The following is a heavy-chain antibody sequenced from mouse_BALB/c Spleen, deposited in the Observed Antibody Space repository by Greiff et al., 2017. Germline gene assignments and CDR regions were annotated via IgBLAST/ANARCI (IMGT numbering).Heavy chain of an antibody. CDR1: GYSITSDYA. D-gene: IGHD2-12*01. CDR3: ARLRLTAMDY. Sequence: EVKLQESGPGLVKPSQSLSLTCTVPGYSITSDYAWNWIRQFPGNKLEWMGYISYSGSTSYNPSLKSRISITRDTSKNQFFLQLNSVTTEDTATYYCARLRLTAMDYWGQGTSVTVSS. V-gene: IGHV3-2*02. CDR2: ISYSGST. J-gene: IGHJ4*01.